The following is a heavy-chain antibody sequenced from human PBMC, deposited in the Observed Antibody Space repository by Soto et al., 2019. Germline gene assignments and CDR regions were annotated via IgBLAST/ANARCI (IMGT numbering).Heavy chain of an antibody. CDR1: GFTFSSYA. D-gene: IGHD2-8*01. V-gene: IGHV3-23*01. CDR2: ISGSGGST. J-gene: IGHJ6*01. CDR3: AKQGYCTNGVCYSPYGMDV. Sequence: EVQLLESGGGLVQPGGSLRLSCAASGFTFSSYAMSWVRQAPGKGLEWVSAISGSGGSTYYADSVKGRFTISRDNSKNTLYLQMNRLRAEDTAVYYCAKQGYCTNGVCYSPYGMDVWGQGTTVTVSS.